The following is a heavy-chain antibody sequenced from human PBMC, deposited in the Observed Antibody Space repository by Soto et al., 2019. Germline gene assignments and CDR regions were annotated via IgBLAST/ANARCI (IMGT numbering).Heavy chain of an antibody. Sequence: GGSLRLSCAASGFTFSSYAMTWVRQAPGKGLEWVSVISGSGGSSYFADSVKGRFTISRDNSKNTLYLQMSSLRVEDTALYYCAEEYDSSGYYPDYWGQGT. J-gene: IGHJ4*02. V-gene: IGHV3-23*01. CDR2: ISGSGGSS. D-gene: IGHD3-22*01. CDR3: AEEYDSSGYYPDY. CDR1: GFTFSSYA.